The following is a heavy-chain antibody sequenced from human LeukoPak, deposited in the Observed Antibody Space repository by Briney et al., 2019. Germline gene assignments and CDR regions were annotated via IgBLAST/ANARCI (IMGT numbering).Heavy chain of an antibody. CDR1: GYTLTELS. CDR3: ATEFIAVAGTYHRWYFDY. Sequence: ASVKVSCKVFGYTLTELSMHWVRQAPGKGLEWMGGFDPEDGETIYAQKFQGRVTMTEDTSTDTAYMELSSLRSEDTAVYYCATEFIAVAGTYHRWYFDYWGQGTLVTVSS. V-gene: IGHV1-24*01. CDR2: FDPEDGET. D-gene: IGHD6-19*01. J-gene: IGHJ4*02.